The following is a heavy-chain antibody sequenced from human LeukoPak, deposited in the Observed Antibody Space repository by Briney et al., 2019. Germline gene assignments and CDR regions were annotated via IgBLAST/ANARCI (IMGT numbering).Heavy chain of an antibody. D-gene: IGHD2-2*01. Sequence: KPSETLSLTCAVYGESFSGYYWSWIRQPPGKGLECIGEINHSGSTNYNPSLKSRVTISVDTSKNQVSLKLSSVTAADTAVYYCARQYCSSISCCFDYWGQGTLVPVSS. J-gene: IGHJ4*02. V-gene: IGHV4-34*01. CDR2: INHSGST. CDR1: GESFSGYY. CDR3: ARQYCSSISCCFDY.